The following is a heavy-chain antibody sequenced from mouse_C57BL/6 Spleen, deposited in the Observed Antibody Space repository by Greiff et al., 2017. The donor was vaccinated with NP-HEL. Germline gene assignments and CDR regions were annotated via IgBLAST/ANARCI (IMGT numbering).Heavy chain of an antibody. CDR1: GYTFTSYW. Sequence: VQLQQSGAELAKPGASVKLSCKASGYTFTSYWMHWVKQRPGQGLEWIGYINPSSGYTKYNQKFKDKATLTADKSSSTAYMQLSSLTYEDSAVYYCARSAITTVEGAWFAYWGQGTLVTVSA. V-gene: IGHV1-7*01. CDR2: INPSSGYT. CDR3: ARSAITTVEGAWFAY. J-gene: IGHJ3*01. D-gene: IGHD1-1*01.